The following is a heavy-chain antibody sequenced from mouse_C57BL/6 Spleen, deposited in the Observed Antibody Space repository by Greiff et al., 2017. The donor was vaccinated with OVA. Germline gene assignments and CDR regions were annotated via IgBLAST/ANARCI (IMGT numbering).Heavy chain of an antibody. CDR2: ISSGGDYI. D-gene: IGHD2-4*01. V-gene: IGHV5-9-1*02. CDR1: GFTFSSYA. CDR3: TRDGGLRPFDY. J-gene: IGHJ2*01. Sequence: DVHLVESGEGLVKPGGSLKLSCAASGFTFSSYAMSWVRQTPEKRLEWVAYISSGGDYIYYADTVKGRFTISRDNARNTLYLQMSSLKSEDTAMYYCTRDGGLRPFDYWGQGTTLTVSS.